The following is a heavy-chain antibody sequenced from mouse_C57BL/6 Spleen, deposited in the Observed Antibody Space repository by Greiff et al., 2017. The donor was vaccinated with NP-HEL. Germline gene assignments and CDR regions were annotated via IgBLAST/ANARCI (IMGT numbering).Heavy chain of an antibody. D-gene: IGHD4-1*01. CDR2: ISSGGSYT. V-gene: IGHV5-6*01. CDR3: ASGLGAMDY. CDR1: GFTFSSYG. Sequence: EVQLVESGGDLVKPGGSLKLSCAASGFTFSSYGMSWVRQTPDKRLEWVATISSGGSYTYYPDSVKGRFTISRDNAKNTLYLQMSSLKSEDTAMYYCASGLGAMDYWGQGTSVTVSS. J-gene: IGHJ4*01.